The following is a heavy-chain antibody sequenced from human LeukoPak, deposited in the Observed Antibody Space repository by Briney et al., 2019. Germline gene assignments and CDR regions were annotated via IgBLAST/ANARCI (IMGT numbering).Heavy chain of an antibody. J-gene: IGHJ4*02. D-gene: IGHD6-19*01. Sequence: KPGGSLRLSCAASGFTFSSYSMNWVRQAPGKGLEWVSSISSSSSYIYYADSVKGRFTISRDNAKNSLYLQMNSLRAEDTAVYYCASHLPYSSGWSSFDYRGQGTLVTVSS. CDR2: ISSSSSYI. CDR3: ASHLPYSSGWSSFDY. CDR1: GFTFSSYS. V-gene: IGHV3-21*01.